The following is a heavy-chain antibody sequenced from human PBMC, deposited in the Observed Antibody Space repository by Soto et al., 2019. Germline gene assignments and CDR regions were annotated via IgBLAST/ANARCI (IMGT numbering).Heavy chain of an antibody. V-gene: IGHV2-5*02. D-gene: IGHD3-3*02. Sequence: ASRPTLVNPRQALTLSCTFSGFSLTTSGVAVGWIRQPPGKALEWLALIYWDDDKRYSPSLNNRLTITKDTSKNQVVLTMTNMDPVDTATYYCAHRPAMHSFDYSGQGTLVTVPS. J-gene: IGHJ4*02. CDR1: GFSLTTSGVA. CDR3: AHRPAMHSFDY. CDR2: IYWDDDK.